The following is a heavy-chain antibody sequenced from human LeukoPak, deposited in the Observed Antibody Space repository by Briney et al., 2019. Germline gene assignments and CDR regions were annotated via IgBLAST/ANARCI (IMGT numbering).Heavy chain of an antibody. D-gene: IGHD6-19*01. Sequence: TLSLSRAASGVTFRSDGIHGVRQAPRKGLGWGAFIRYDGSNKYYADSVNGRFTISRDNSKNTLYLQMNSLRAEETAVYYCAKDAGYSSGSYSGWVDYWGQGTLVTVSS. CDR3: AKDAGYSSGSYSGWVDY. CDR2: IRYDGSNK. CDR1: GVTFRSDG. V-gene: IGHV3-30*02. J-gene: IGHJ4*02.